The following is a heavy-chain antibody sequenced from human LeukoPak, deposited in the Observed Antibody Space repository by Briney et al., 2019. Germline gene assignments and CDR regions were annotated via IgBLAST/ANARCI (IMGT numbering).Heavy chain of an antibody. J-gene: IGHJ4*02. CDR1: GYTFTTYS. CDR2: INVGNGNT. Sequence: ASVKVSCRTSGYTFTTYSIHWVRQAPGQGLEWMAWINVGNGNTKYSQYLQGRLTITTDTSASTAYMELSSLRSEDTALYFCARDLIVYGSGSYFDYWGQGTLVTVSS. D-gene: IGHD3-10*01. CDR3: ARDLIVYGSGSYFDY. V-gene: IGHV1-3*01.